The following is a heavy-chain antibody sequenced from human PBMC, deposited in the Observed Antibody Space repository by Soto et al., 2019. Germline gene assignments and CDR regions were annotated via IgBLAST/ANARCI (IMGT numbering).Heavy chain of an antibody. J-gene: IGHJ4*02. CDR3: AKEPLAQGSGWQADC. D-gene: IGHD6-19*01. CDR2: SSDNGGTT. CDR1: GFTFSTYA. V-gene: IGHV3-23*01. Sequence: EVQVLESGGGLVQPGGSLRLSCAASGFTFSTYAMSWVPQAPGKGLEWVSASSDNGGTTYYANSVMGRFTISRDNSKNTLFLQMDSLRAEDTAVYYCAKEPLAQGSGWQADCWGQGTLVTVSS.